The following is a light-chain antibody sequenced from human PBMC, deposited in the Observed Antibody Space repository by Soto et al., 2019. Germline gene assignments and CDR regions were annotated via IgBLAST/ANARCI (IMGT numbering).Light chain of an antibody. CDR1: SSDVGGYNY. Sequence: QSALTQPASVSGSPGQSITISCTGTSSDVGGYNYVSWYQQHPGKAPKLMIYDVSNRPSGVSNRFSGSKSGNTASLTISGLQAEDEAEYYCSSYTSSSTLYVLGTGTKLTVL. CDR3: SSYTSSSTLYV. V-gene: IGLV2-14*01. J-gene: IGLJ1*01. CDR2: DVS.